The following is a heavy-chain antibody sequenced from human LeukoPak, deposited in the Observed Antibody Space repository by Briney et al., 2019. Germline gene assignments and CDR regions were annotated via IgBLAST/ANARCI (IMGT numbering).Heavy chain of an antibody. CDR2: IIPILGIA. J-gene: IGHJ4*02. D-gene: IGHD6-19*01. CDR3: ARGVAGDY. V-gene: IGHV1-69*04. CDR1: GGTFSSYA. Sequence: GSSMKVSCKASGGTFSSYAISWVRQAPGQGLEWMGRIIPILGIANYAQKLQGRVTMTTDTSTSTAYMELRSLRSDDTAVYYCARGVAGDYWGQGTLVTVSS.